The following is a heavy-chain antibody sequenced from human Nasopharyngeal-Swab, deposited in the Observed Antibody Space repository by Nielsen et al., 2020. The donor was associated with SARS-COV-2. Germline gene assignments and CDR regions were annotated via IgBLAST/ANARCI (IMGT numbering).Heavy chain of an antibody. Sequence: VRQMPGKGMGWMGRIDPSDSYTNYSPSFQGHVTISADKSISTAYLQWSSLKASDTAMYYCAASRGPGSYYYGSGDQSMDVWGQGTTGTVSS. CDR2: IDPSDSYT. V-gene: IGHV5-10-1*01. CDR3: AASRGPGSYYYGSGDQSMDV. D-gene: IGHD3-10*01. J-gene: IGHJ6*02.